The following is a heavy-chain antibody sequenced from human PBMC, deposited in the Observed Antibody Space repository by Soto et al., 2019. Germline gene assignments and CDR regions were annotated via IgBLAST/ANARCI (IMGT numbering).Heavy chain of an antibody. V-gene: IGHV5-51*01. Sequence: GESLKISCKGSGYSFTSYWIGWVRQMPGKGLEWMGIIYPGDSDTRYSPSFQGQVTISADQSITTAYLQWSSLKASDTAMYYCASGSRDCSGGSCYSHWGQGTLVTVSS. CDR2: IYPGDSDT. CDR1: GYSFTSYW. J-gene: IGHJ4*02. CDR3: ASGSRDCSGGSCYSH. D-gene: IGHD2-15*01.